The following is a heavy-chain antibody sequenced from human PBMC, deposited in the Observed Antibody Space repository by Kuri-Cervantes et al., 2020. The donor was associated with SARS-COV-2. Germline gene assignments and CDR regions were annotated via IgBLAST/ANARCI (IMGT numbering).Heavy chain of an antibody. V-gene: IGHV1-2*02. CDR2: INPNSGGT. CDR3: ARHTIYSSGWYRGIDY. D-gene: IGHD6-19*01. Sequence: ASVKVSCKASGYTFTGYYMHWVRQAPGQGLEWMGWINPNSGGTNYAQKFQGRVTMTRDTSISTAYMELSRLRSDDTAVYYCARHTIYSSGWYRGIDYWGQGTLVTVSS. J-gene: IGHJ4*02. CDR1: GYTFTGYY.